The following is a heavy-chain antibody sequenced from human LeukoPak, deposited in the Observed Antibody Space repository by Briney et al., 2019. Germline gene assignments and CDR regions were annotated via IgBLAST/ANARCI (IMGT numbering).Heavy chain of an antibody. V-gene: IGHV3-48*03. J-gene: IGHJ4*02. D-gene: IGHD1-1*01. CDR1: GFTFSDYE. CDR2: ISSLDRTT. Sequence: GGSLRLSCAASGFTFSDYEINWVRQAPGKGLEWVSYISSLDRTTYYADSVTGRFTISRDNAKNSLYLQMNSLRAEDTAVYYCARTSWNDVPYLDYWGQGTLVTVSS. CDR3: ARTSWNDVPYLDY.